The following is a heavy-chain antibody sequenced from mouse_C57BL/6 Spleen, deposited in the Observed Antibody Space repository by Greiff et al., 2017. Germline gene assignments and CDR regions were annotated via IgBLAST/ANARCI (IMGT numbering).Heavy chain of an antibody. J-gene: IGHJ4*01. Sequence: QVQLQQPGAELVRPGSSVKLSCKASGYTFPSYWMPWVKQRPIPGLEWLGNIAPSDRATHYNQMFKNKATLTVAKSSSTAYMQISSLTSEDSAVYNCARGRNYERYYAMDYWGQGTSVTVSS. CDR1: GYTFPSYW. CDR3: ARGRNYERYYAMDY. D-gene: IGHD2-5*01. V-gene: IGHV1-52*01. CDR2: IAPSDRAT.